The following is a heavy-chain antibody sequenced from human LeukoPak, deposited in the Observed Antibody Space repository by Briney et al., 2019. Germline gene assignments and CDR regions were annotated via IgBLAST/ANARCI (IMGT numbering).Heavy chain of an antibody. J-gene: IGHJ4*02. V-gene: IGHV3-53*01. CDR3: ARYRDDYNNWLGSDY. CDR1: GFSVSSKY. CDR2: IYSGGST. Sequence: GGCLRLSCAASGFSVSSKYMGWVRQAPAKGLELVSVIYSGGSTYVADSVKGRFTISRDNSKNTVYLQMNSLRAEDTAVYYCARYRDDYNNWLGSDYWGQRTLVTVSS. D-gene: IGHD5-24*01.